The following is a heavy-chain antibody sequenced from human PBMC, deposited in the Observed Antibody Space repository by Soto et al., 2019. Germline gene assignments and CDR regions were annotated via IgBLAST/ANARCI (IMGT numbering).Heavy chain of an antibody. J-gene: IGHJ6*02. Sequence: PGGSLRLSCAASGFTFSSYWMHWVRQAPGKGLVWVSRINSDGSSTSYADSVKGRFTISRDNAKNTLYLQMSSLRAEDTAVYYCARDSSSGDLWSGYFTQYYYYGMDVWGQGTTVTVSS. V-gene: IGHV3-74*01. CDR1: GFTFSSYW. D-gene: IGHD3-3*01. CDR2: INSDGSST. CDR3: ARDSSSGDLWSGYFTQYYYYGMDV.